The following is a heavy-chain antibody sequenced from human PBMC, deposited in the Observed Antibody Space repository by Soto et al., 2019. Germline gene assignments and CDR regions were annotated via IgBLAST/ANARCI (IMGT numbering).Heavy chain of an antibody. J-gene: IGHJ6*02. CDR2: IKEDGSEK. CDR3: ARASHWSSGYYHYYYAMDV. Sequence: HPGGSLRLSCAASGSTFSVYSMTWVRQAPGKGLEWVANIKEDGSEKYYVDSVKGRFTISRDNAKNSLYLRMNSLRAEDTAVYYCARASHWSSGYYHYYYAMDVWGQGTTVTVSS. D-gene: IGHD3-22*01. V-gene: IGHV3-7*01. CDR1: GSTFSVYS.